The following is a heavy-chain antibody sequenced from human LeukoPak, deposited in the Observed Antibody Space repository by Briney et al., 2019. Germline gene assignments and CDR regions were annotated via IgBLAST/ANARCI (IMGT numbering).Heavy chain of an antibody. Sequence: GGSLRLSCAPSGFTFSSYGMSWVRQAPGKGLEWVSAISGSGGSTYYADSVKGRFTISRDNSKNTLYLQMNSLRAEDTAVYYCARGIAVAGTDYWGQGTLVTVSS. D-gene: IGHD6-19*01. J-gene: IGHJ4*02. V-gene: IGHV3-23*01. CDR2: ISGSGGST. CDR1: GFTFSSYG. CDR3: ARGIAVAGTDY.